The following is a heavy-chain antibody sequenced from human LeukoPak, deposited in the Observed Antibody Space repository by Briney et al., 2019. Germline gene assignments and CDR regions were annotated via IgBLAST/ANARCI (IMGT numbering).Heavy chain of an antibody. CDR1: GGSISSGGYY. Sequence: SETLSLTCTVSGGSISSGGYYWSWIRQPPGKGLEWIGYIYHSGSTYYNPSLKSRVTISVDRSKNQFSLKLSSVTAADTAVYYCARDDSSGYYYAYWGQGTLVTVSS. J-gene: IGHJ4*02. V-gene: IGHV4-30-2*01. CDR2: IYHSGST. CDR3: ARDDSSGYYYAY. D-gene: IGHD3-22*01.